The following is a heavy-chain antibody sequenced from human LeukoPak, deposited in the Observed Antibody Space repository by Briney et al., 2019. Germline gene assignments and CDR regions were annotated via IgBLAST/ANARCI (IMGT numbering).Heavy chain of an antibody. J-gene: IGHJ6*03. D-gene: IGHD3-22*01. V-gene: IGHV1-69*13. Sequence: SVKVSCKASGGTFSSYAISWVRQAPGQGLEWVGGIIPIFGTANYAQKFQGRVTITADESTSTAYMELSSLRSEDTAVYYCARRADSSGTYYYYYMDVWGKGTTVTVSS. CDR1: GGTFSSYA. CDR3: ARRADSSGTYYYYYMDV. CDR2: IIPIFGTA.